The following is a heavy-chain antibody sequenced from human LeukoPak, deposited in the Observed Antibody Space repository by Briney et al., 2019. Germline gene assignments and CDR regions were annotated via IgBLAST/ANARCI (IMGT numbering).Heavy chain of an antibody. CDR2: IYSGGST. CDR3: ARGPLPAAPTFFDY. D-gene: IGHD2-2*01. V-gene: IGHV3-66*01. CDR1: GFTFSDYY. J-gene: IGHJ4*02. Sequence: GGSLRLSCAASGFTFSDYYMSWVRQAPGKGLEWVSVIYSGGSTYYADSVKGRFTISRDNSKNTLYLQMNSLRAEDTAVYYCARGPLPAAPTFFDYWGQGTLVTVSS.